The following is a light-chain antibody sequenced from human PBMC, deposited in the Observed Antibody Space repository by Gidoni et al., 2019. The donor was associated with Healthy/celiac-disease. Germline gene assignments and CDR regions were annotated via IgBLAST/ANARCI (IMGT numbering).Light chain of an antibody. CDR2: DAS. V-gene: IGKV1-5*01. Sequence: DIQMTQSPSTLSASVGDRVTITCRASQSISSGLAWYQQKPGKAPKLLIYDASSLESGVPSRFSGSGSGTEFTLTISSLQPDDFAPYYCQQYNSYSPTFGQGTKVEIK. J-gene: IGKJ1*01. CDR1: QSISSG. CDR3: QQYNSYSPT.